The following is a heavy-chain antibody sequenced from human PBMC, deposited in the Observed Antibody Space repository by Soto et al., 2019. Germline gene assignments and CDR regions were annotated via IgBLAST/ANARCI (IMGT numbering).Heavy chain of an antibody. CDR1: GYTFTSYG. V-gene: IGHV1-18*04. Sequence: AASVKVSCKASGYTFTSYGISWVRQAPGQGLEWMGWISAYNGNTNYAQKLQGRVTMTTDTSTSTAYMELRSLRSDDTAVYYCARVEGVTMVRGPSIDPWGQGTLVTVSS. CDR2: ISAYNGNT. D-gene: IGHD3-10*01. J-gene: IGHJ5*02. CDR3: ARVEGVTMVRGPSIDP.